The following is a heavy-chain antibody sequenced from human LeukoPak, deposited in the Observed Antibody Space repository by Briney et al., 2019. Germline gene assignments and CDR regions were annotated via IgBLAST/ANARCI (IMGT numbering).Heavy chain of an antibody. V-gene: IGHV1-2*02. CDR1: GYTFTGYY. Sequence: GASVKVSCKASGYTFTGYYMHWVRQAPGQGLEWMGWINPNSGGTNYAQKFQGRVTMTRDTSISTAYMELSRLRSDDTAVYYCARDRCSGGGCYSGYYGMDVWGQGTTVTVSS. CDR3: ARDRCSGGGCYSGYYGMDV. J-gene: IGHJ6*02. CDR2: INPNSGGT. D-gene: IGHD2-15*01.